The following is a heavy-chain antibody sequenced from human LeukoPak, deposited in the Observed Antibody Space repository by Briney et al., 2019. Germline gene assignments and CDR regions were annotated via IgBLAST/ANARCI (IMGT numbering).Heavy chain of an antibody. CDR2: IYPGDSDT. D-gene: IGHD5-18*01. Sequence: PGASLQISCQGSGYIFTSYWIGWVRPLPGKGLEWVGIIYPGDSDTRYSPSFQGQVTISADKSISTAYLQWSSLKASDTAMYYCARLRYSYGHFDYWGQGTLVTVSS. V-gene: IGHV5-51*01. J-gene: IGHJ4*02. CDR3: ARLRYSYGHFDY. CDR1: GYIFTSYW.